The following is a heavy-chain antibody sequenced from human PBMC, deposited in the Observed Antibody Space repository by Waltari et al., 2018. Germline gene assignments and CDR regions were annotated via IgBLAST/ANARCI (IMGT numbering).Heavy chain of an antibody. CDR2: IYHSGST. CDR1: GYSISSGYY. CDR3: ARVYSSGWFDY. V-gene: IGHV4-38-2*02. Sequence: QVQLQESGPGLVKPSETLSLTCTVSGYSISSGYYWGWIRQPPGKGLEWIGSIYHSGSTYYSPSLKSRVTISVDTSKNQFSLKLSSVTAADTAVYYCARVYSSGWFDYWGQGTLVTVSS. D-gene: IGHD6-19*01. J-gene: IGHJ4*02.